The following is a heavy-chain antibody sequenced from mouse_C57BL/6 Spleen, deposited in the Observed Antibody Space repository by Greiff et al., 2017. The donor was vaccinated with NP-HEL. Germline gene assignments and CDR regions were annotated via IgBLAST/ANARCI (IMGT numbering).Heavy chain of an antibody. J-gene: IGHJ3*01. CDR3: ASRGFYGSSPFAY. CDR1: GYTFTSYW. D-gene: IGHD1-1*01. V-gene: IGHV1-61*01. Sequence: QVQLKQPGAELVRPGSSVKLSCKASGYTFTSYWMDWVKQRPGQGLEWIGNIYPSDSETHYNQKFKDKATLTVDKSSSTAYMQLSSLTSEDSAVYYCASRGFYGSSPFAYWGQGTLVTVSA. CDR2: IYPSDSET.